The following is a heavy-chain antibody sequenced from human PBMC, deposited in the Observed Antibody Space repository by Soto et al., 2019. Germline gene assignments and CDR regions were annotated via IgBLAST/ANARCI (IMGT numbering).Heavy chain of an antibody. Sequence: HPGGSLRLSCADSGFIFKMYWMHWVRQSPGKGLVWISRIYNDGTYSDYADSVRGRFTISRDNVNDTLYPQMNNLRAEDSGLYYCTRGPRPISTGTGAYWGQGTQVTVSS. CDR1: GFIFKMYW. CDR2: IYNDGTYS. V-gene: IGHV3-74*01. J-gene: IGHJ4*02. CDR3: TRGPRPISTGTGAY. D-gene: IGHD3-10*01.